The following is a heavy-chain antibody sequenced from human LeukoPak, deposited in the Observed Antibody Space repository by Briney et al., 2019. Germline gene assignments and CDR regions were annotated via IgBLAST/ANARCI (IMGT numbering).Heavy chain of an antibody. J-gene: IGHJ3*02. Sequence: GGSLRLSCAASGFTFSSYGMHWVRQAPGKGLEWVAVIWYDGSNKYYADSVKGRFTISRDNSKNTLYLQMNSLRAEDTAVYYCAREGATRDGYNVGAFDIWGQGTMVIVSS. V-gene: IGHV3-33*01. D-gene: IGHD5-24*01. CDR3: AREGATRDGYNVGAFDI. CDR2: IWYDGSNK. CDR1: GFTFSSYG.